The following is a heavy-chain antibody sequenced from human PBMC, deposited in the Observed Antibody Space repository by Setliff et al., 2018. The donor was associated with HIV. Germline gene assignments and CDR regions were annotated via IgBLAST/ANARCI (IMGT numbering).Heavy chain of an antibody. CDR3: AREMVVAKFPYYYYGMDV. Sequence: ASVKVSCKASGGTFSSYAISWVRQAPGQGLEWMGWINTNTGNPTYAQGFTGRFVFSLDTSVSTAYLQISSLKAEDTAVYYCAREMVVAKFPYYYYGMDVWGQGTTVTVSS. CDR2: INTNTGNP. CDR1: GGTFSSYA. D-gene: IGHD2-15*01. J-gene: IGHJ6*02. V-gene: IGHV7-4-1*02.